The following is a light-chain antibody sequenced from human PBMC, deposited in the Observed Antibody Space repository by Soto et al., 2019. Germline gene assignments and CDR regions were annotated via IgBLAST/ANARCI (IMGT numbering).Light chain of an antibody. Sequence: EIVLTQSPATLSLSPGERATLSCRASQSVSSSLAWYQQKPGQAPRLLIYAASNRATGIPARFSGSGSGTDFTLTISSLEPEDFAMYSCQQRYNWPLTFGGGTKVEIK. CDR1: QSVSSS. CDR3: QQRYNWPLT. V-gene: IGKV3-11*01. CDR2: AAS. J-gene: IGKJ4*01.